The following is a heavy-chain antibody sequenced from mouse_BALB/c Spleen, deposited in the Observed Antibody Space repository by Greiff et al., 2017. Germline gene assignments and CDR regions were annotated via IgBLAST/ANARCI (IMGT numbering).Heavy chain of an antibody. V-gene: IGHV1S81*02. CDR3: AGLRFAY. Sequence: QVQLQQPGAELVKPGASVKLSCKASGYTFTSYWMHWVKQRPGQGLEWIGEINPSNGRTNYNEKFKSKATLTVDKSSSTAYMQLSSLTSEDSAVYYCAGLRFAYWGQGTLVTVCA. D-gene: IGHD2-2*01. CDR2: INPSNGRT. J-gene: IGHJ3*01. CDR1: GYTFTSYW.